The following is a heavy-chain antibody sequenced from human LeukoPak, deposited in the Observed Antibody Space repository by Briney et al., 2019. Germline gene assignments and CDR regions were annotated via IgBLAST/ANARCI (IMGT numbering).Heavy chain of an antibody. D-gene: IGHD6-19*01. CDR2: ISWNSGSL. Sequence: GGSLRLSCAASGFTFDDYAMHGVGQAPGKGLEGVSGISWNSGSLDYADSVKGRFSISRDNAKNSLYLQMNSLRAEDMALYYCAKEHSSGWYFDSWCQGTLVTVAS. CDR1: GFTFDDYA. CDR3: AKEHSSGWYFDS. V-gene: IGHV3-9*03. J-gene: IGHJ4*02.